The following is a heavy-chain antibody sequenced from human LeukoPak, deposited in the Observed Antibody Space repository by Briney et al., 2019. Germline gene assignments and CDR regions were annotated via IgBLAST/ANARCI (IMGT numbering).Heavy chain of an antibody. Sequence: PGGSLRLSCAAAGFTFSNYWMSWVRQAPGKGLEWVANINKDESEKYYVDSVKGRFIISRDNAQSSLYLQMNNLRAEDTAVYYCARDSSPGYYDYVWGTYPRYWGQGTLVTVSS. CDR1: GFTFSNYW. J-gene: IGHJ4*02. D-gene: IGHD3-16*02. CDR3: ARDSSPGYYDYVWGTYPRY. CDR2: INKDESEK. V-gene: IGHV3-7*05.